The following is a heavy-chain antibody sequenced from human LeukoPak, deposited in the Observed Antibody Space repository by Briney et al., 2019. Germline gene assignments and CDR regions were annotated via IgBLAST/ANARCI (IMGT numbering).Heavy chain of an antibody. D-gene: IGHD6-6*01. J-gene: IGHJ2*01. Sequence: GGSLRLSCEVSGFTVSSNEMSWVRQAPGKGLEWISSISTSSTYIYYADSVKGRFTISRDNAKNSIFLEMNSLRADDTGVYYCARASSIAARLVRYFDLWGRGTLVTVSS. V-gene: IGHV3-21*06. CDR1: GFTVSSNE. CDR3: ARASSIAARLVRYFDL. CDR2: ISTSSTYI.